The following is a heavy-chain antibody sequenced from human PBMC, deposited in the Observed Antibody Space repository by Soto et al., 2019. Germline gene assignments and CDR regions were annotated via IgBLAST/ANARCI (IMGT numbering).Heavy chain of an antibody. CDR3: ARGLGEDCSSTSCQQAMVN. CDR1: GYTFTGYY. J-gene: IGHJ4*02. D-gene: IGHD2-2*01. V-gene: IGHV1-2*04. CDR2: INPNSGGT. Sequence: ASVKVSCKASGYTFTGYYMHWVRQAPGQGLEWMGWINPNSGGTNYAQKFQGWVTMTRDTSISTAYMELSRLRSDDTAVYYCARGLGEDCSSTSCQQAMVNWGQGTLVTVSS.